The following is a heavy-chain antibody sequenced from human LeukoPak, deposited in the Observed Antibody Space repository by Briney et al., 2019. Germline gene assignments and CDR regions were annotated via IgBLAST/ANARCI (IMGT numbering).Heavy chain of an antibody. J-gene: IGHJ5*02. CDR3: ARQHPYGGNSFDP. CDR1: GGSISSSSYY. Sequence: SETLSLTCTVSGGSISSSSYYWGWIRQPPGKGLEWIGSIYYSGNTYYNPSLKSRVTISVDTSKNQFSLKLSSVTATGTAVYYCARQHPYGGNSFDPWGQGTLVIVSS. D-gene: IGHD4-23*01. V-gene: IGHV4-39*01. CDR2: IYYSGNT.